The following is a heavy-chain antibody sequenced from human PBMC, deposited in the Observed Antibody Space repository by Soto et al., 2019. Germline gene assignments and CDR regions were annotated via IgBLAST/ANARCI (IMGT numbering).Heavy chain of an antibody. CDR2: FIPVYRTL. CDR3: ATGVIWIGAFTADS. Sequence: SVRVSCKASGCSFGNSAINWVRQTPGQGLEWLGGFIPVYRTLNYAQKFQGRVTITADESTGTAYMTLRSLASDDTAVYYCATGVIWIGAFTADSSGQGNMVTVSS. J-gene: IGHJ4*02. V-gene: IGHV1-69*13. CDR1: GCSFGNSA. D-gene: IGHD3-3*01.